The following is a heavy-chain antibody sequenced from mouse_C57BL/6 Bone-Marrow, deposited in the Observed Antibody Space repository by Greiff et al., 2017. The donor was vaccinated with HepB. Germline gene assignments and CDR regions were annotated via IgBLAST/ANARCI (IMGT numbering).Heavy chain of an antibody. CDR2: IWSGGST. Sequence: QVQLQQSGPGLVQPSQSLSITCTVSGFSLTSYGVHWVRQSPGKGLEWLGVIWSGGSTDYNAAFISRLSISKDNSKSQVFFKMNSLQADDTAIYYCATYYYGSSYCFDYWGQGTTLTVSS. V-gene: IGHV2-2*01. D-gene: IGHD1-1*01. CDR1: GFSLTSYG. J-gene: IGHJ2*01. CDR3: ATYYYGSSYCFDY.